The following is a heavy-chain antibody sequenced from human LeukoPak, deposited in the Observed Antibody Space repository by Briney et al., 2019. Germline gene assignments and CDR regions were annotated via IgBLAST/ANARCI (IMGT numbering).Heavy chain of an antibody. V-gene: IGHV3-30-3*01. CDR1: GFTFSSYA. Sequence: GGSLRLSCAASGFTFSSYAMHWVRQAPGKGLEWVAVISYDGSNKYYADSVKGRFTISRDNSKNTLYLQMNSLRAEGTAVHYCARDSGWYDYWGQGTLVTVSS. J-gene: IGHJ4*02. CDR3: ARDSGWYDY. CDR2: ISYDGSNK. D-gene: IGHD6-19*01.